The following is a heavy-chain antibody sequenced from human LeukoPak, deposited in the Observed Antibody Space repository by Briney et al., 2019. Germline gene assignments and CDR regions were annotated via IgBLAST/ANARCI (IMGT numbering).Heavy chain of an antibody. CDR1: GFTFSSYG. D-gene: IGHD3-16*01. V-gene: IGHV3-30*03. CDR3: ARDLYGGSDAFDI. CDR2: ISYDGSNK. J-gene: IGHJ3*02. Sequence: GGSLRLSCAASGFTFSSYGMHWVRQAPGKGLEWAAVISYDGSNKYYADSVKGRFTISRDNSKNTLYLQMNSLRAEDTAVYYCARDLYGGSDAFDIWGQGTMVTVSS.